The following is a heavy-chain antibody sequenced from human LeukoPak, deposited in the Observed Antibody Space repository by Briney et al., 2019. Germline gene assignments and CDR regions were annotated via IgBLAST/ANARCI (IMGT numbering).Heavy chain of an antibody. Sequence: SETLSLTCTVSGGSISSGSYYWGWIRQPPGKGLEWIGSIYYSGSTYYNPSLKSRVTISVDTSKNQFSLKLSSVTAADTAVYYCAREFPPGYPGYWGQGTLVTVSS. CDR2: IYYSGST. D-gene: IGHD6-25*01. CDR3: AREFPPGYPGY. V-gene: IGHV4-39*07. J-gene: IGHJ4*02. CDR1: GGSISSGSYY.